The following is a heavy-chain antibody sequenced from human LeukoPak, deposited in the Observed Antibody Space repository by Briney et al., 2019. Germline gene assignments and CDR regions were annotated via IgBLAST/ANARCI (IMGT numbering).Heavy chain of an antibody. V-gene: IGHV3-9*01. J-gene: IGHJ6*02. CDR2: ISWNSGSI. CDR3: AKGRGGTWYSYGMDV. CDR1: GFTFSSYG. Sequence: GGSLRLSCAASGFTFSSYGMHWVRQAPGKGLEWVSGISWNSGSIGYADSVKGRFTISRDNAKNSLYLQMNSLRADDTALYYCAKGRGGTWYSYGMDVWGQGTTVTVSS. D-gene: IGHD6-13*01.